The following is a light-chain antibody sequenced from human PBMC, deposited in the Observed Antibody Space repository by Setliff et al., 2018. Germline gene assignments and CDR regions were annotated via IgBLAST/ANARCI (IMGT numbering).Light chain of an antibody. CDR2: GVS. J-gene: IGLJ1*01. CDR1: SSDVGSYDL. V-gene: IGLV2-14*03. CDR3: NAYASDTTYV. Sequence: QSVLTQPASVSGSPGQSITISCSGTSSDVGSYDLVSWYQQHPGKAPKLIIYGVSGRPSGVSSRFSGSKSGNTAYLTISGLQTEDEAEYYCNAYASDTTYVFGSGTKGTVL.